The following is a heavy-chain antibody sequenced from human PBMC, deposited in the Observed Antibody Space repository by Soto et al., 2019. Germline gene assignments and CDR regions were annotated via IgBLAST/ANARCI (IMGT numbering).Heavy chain of an antibody. V-gene: IGHV3-30-3*01. CDR3: AREYGLEMATLDY. CDR2: ISYDGSNK. Sequence: QVQLVESGGGVVQPGRSLRLSCAAFGFTFSSYAMHWVRQAPGKGLEWVAVISYDGSNKYYADSVKGRFTISRDNSKNTLYLQMNSLRAEDTAVYYCAREYGLEMATLDYWGQGTLVTVSS. D-gene: IGHD5-12*01. J-gene: IGHJ4*02. CDR1: GFTFSSYA.